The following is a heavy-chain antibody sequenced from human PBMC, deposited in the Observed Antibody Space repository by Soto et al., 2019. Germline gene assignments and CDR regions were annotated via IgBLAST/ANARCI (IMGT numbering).Heavy chain of an antibody. Sequence: TSVTMSLTCAGSGGSISDTSWFWVRKSQAPGKGLEGVGNMCSTGSSTYNPSLTGRIPTPVDTSTNHFSLTLYSITASDTAVYYSATRYYHLSAGYRYYDSFYFDNWGPGTLVTVSS. CDR2: MCSTGSS. V-gene: IGHV4-39*02. CDR1: GGSISDTSWF. J-gene: IGHJ4*02. CDR3: ATRYYHLSAGYRYYDSFYFDN. D-gene: IGHD3-9*01.